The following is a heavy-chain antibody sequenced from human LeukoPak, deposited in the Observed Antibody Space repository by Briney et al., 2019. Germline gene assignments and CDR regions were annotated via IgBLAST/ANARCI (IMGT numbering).Heavy chain of an antibody. CDR3: AKERVVGAPYYYYGMDV. D-gene: IGHD2-15*01. J-gene: IGHJ6*02. CDR2: ISYEGSNK. Sequence: ERSLRLSCAASGSTFSSYGMYWVRQAPGKGLEWVALISYEGSNKHYADSVKGRFTISRDNSNNTLYLQMNSLRAEDTAVYYCAKERVVGAPYYYYGMDVWGQGTTVTVS. CDR1: GSTFSSYG. V-gene: IGHV3-30*18.